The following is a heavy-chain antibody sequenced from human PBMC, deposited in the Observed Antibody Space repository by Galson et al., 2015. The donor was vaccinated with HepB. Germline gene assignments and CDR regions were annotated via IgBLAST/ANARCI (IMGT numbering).Heavy chain of an antibody. D-gene: IGHD3-3*01. CDR2: FDPADGET. CDR3: ATAAYYDFWSGYYTLWRY. Sequence: SVKVSCKVSGYTLTELSMHWVRQAPGKGLEWMGGFDPADGETIYAQKFQGRVTMTEDTSTDTAYMELSSLRSEDTAVYYCATAAYYDFWSGYYTLWRYWGQGTLVTVSS. J-gene: IGHJ4*02. CDR1: GYTLTELS. V-gene: IGHV1-24*01.